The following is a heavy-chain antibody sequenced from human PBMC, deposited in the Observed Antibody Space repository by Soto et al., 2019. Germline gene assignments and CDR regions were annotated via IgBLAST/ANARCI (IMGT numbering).Heavy chain of an antibody. CDR2: IYYSGST. CDR3: ARGGFGELSELLDDAFDI. D-gene: IGHD3-10*01. J-gene: IGHJ3*02. CDR1: GGSISSYY. Sequence: LSLTCTVSGGSISSYYWSWIRQPPGKGLEWIGYIYYSGSTNYNPSLKSRVTISVDTSKNQFSLKLSSVTAADTAVYYCARGGFGELSELLDDAFDIWGQGTMVTVSS. V-gene: IGHV4-59*01.